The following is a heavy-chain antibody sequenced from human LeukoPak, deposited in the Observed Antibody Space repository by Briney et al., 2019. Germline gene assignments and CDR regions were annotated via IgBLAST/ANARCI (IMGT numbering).Heavy chain of an antibody. CDR3: ARGSTVVRGVSPAGDY. D-gene: IGHD3-10*01. J-gene: IGHJ4*02. Sequence: TPGGSLRLSCAASGFTFSSYTMNWVRQAPGKGPEWVSSISRSSSYIYYADSRKGRFTISRDNAKNLLDLQMHSLRAEDTAVYYCARGSTVVRGVSPAGDYWGQGTLVTVSS. CDR2: ISRSSSYI. V-gene: IGHV3-21*01. CDR1: GFTFSSYT.